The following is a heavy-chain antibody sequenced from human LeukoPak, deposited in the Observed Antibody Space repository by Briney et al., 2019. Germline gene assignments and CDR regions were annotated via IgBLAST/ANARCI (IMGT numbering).Heavy chain of an antibody. J-gene: IGHJ4*02. CDR3: ARALTMVRGVIHWVDY. V-gene: IGHV4-39*07. D-gene: IGHD3-10*01. Sequence: SETLSLTCTVSGGFISSSSYYWGWIRQPPGKGLEWIGSIYYSGSTYYNPSLKSRVTISVDTSKNQFSLKLSSVTAADTAVYYCARALTMVRGVIHWVDYWGQGTLVTVSS. CDR1: GGFISSSSYY. CDR2: IYYSGST.